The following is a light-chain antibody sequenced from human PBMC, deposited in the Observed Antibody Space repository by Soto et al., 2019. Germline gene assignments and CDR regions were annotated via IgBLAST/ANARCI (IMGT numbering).Light chain of an antibody. CDR1: QNINTY. V-gene: IGKV1-39*01. Sequence: DIQVTQSPSSLSASVGDRITTTCRTSQNINTYLNWYQQNPGKVPKLLISAATNLQSGVPSRFSGSGSGTEFSLTITSLQADDFATYYCQQTDDNPRTFGQGTKV. J-gene: IGKJ1*01. CDR3: QQTDDNPRT. CDR2: AAT.